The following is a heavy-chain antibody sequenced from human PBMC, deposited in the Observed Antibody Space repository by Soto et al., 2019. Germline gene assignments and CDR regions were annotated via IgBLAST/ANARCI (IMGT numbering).Heavy chain of an antibody. V-gene: IGHV3-11*01. J-gene: IGHJ2*01. Sequence: QVQLVESGGGLVKPGGSLRLSCAASGFTFSNYYMTWIRQAPGNGLEWVSYIYNGGGKVFYADSVKGRFTISRDNAKNSLFLQMDSLRVEDTAVYYCARENWYPDLWGRGTLVTVSS. CDR3: ARENWYPDL. CDR1: GFTFSNYY. CDR2: IYNGGGKV.